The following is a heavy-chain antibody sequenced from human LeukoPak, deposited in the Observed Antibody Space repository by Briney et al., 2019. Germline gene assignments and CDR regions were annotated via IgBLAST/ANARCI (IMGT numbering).Heavy chain of an antibody. Sequence: GGSLRLSCAAPGFTFSSYSMNWVRQAPGKGLEWVSSISSSSSYIYYANSMKGRFTISRDNAKNSLYLQVNSLRAEDTAVYYCARRLPGRYSYGIDYWGQGTLVTVSS. J-gene: IGHJ4*02. CDR2: ISSSSSYI. D-gene: IGHD5-18*01. CDR3: ARRLPGRYSYGIDY. CDR1: GFTFSSYS. V-gene: IGHV3-21*01.